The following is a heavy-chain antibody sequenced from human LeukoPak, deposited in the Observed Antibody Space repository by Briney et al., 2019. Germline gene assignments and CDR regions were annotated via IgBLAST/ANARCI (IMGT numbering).Heavy chain of an antibody. CDR3: AKDGSGSYYYMDA. CDR1: GFIFNNSA. J-gene: IGHJ6*03. V-gene: IGHV3-9*01. Sequence: PGRSLRLSRPAAGFIFNNSAMHWVRQSPGKGLEWLAGISWNSGSIGYADSVNGRFTISRDNAKNSLYLQMNSLRAEDTALYDCAKDGSGSYYYMDAWGKGTTVTVSS. D-gene: IGHD1-26*01. CDR2: ISWNSGSI.